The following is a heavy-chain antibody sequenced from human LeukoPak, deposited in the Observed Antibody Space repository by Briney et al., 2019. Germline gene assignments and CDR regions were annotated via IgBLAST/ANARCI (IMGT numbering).Heavy chain of an antibody. V-gene: IGHV3-30*18. CDR1: GFTFSSYG. CDR2: ISYDGSNK. J-gene: IGHJ4*02. Sequence: GGSLRLSCAASGFTFSSYGMYWVRQAPGKGLEWVALISYDGSNKYYADSVKGRFTISRDNSKNTLYLQMNSLRAEDTTVYYCAKDEIGAVAGLIDYWGQGTLVTVSS. CDR3: AKDEIGAVAGLIDY. D-gene: IGHD6-19*01.